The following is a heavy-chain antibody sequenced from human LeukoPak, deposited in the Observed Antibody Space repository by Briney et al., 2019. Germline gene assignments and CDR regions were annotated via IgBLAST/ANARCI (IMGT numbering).Heavy chain of an antibody. D-gene: IGHD3-10*01. CDR1: GGSISSSSYY. V-gene: IGHV4-39*07. Sequence: TSETLSLTCTVSGGSISSSSYYWGWIRQPPGKGLEWIGSIYYSGSTYYNPSLKSRVTISVDTSKNPFSLKLSSVTAADTAVYYCARTTTMVRGVITYYFDYWGQGTLVTVSS. J-gene: IGHJ4*02. CDR3: ARTTTMVRGVITYYFDY. CDR2: IYYSGST.